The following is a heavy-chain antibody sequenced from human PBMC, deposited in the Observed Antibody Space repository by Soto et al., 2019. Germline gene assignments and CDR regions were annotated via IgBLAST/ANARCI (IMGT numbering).Heavy chain of an antibody. Sequence: PSETLSLTCTVSGGSISSYYWSWIRQPPGKGLEWIGYIYYSGSTNYNPSLKSRVTISVDTSKNQFSLKLSSVTAADTAVYYCARELTLQAFDSWGKGTMVTVSS. V-gene: IGHV4-59*01. CDR1: GGSISSYY. D-gene: IGHD4-4*01. CDR2: IYYSGST. CDR3: ARELTLQAFDS. J-gene: IGHJ3*02.